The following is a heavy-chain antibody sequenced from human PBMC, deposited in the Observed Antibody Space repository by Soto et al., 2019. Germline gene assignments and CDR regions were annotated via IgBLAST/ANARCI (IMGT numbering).Heavy chain of an antibody. Sequence: ASVKVSCTASGYTFTSYGISWVRQAPGQGLEWMGWISAYNGNTNYAQKLQGRVTMTTDTSTSTAYMELRSLRSDDTAVYYCAISSSGWRRYYYMDVWGKGTTITVSS. D-gene: IGHD6-19*01. CDR1: GYTFTSYG. J-gene: IGHJ6*03. CDR2: ISAYNGNT. V-gene: IGHV1-18*01. CDR3: AISSSGWRRYYYMDV.